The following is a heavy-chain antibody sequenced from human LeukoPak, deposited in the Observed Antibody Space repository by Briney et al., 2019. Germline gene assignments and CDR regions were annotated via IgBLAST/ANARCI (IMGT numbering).Heavy chain of an antibody. V-gene: IGHV3-23*01. CDR1: GFTFSTFS. J-gene: IGHJ4*02. CDR2: ISGSGGST. D-gene: IGHD5-24*01. CDR3: EKENGYNYYFDY. Sequence: GGSLRLSCAASGFTFSTFSMNWVRQAPGKGLEWVSAISGSGGSTNYADSVKGRFTISRDNSKNTLYLQENSLRAEDTAVYYCEKENGYNYYFDYWGQGTLVTVSS.